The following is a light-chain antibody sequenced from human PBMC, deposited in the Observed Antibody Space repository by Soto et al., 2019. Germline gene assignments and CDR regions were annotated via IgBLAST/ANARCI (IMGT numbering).Light chain of an antibody. CDR1: QSVGSTN. Sequence: EIVLTQSPATLSLSPGERATLSCGASQSVGSTNLAWYQQKPGLAPRLLIYDASTRATGIPDRFSGSGSGTDFTRTISRLEPEDFAVYHCQQYDRSPFTFGPGTKVDIK. CDR2: DAS. V-gene: IGKV3D-20*01. J-gene: IGKJ3*01. CDR3: QQYDRSPFT.